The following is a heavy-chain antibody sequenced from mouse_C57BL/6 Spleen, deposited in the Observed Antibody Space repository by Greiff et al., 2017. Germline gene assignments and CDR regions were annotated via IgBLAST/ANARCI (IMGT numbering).Heavy chain of an antibody. CDR1: GYTFTDYY. V-gene: IGHV1-19*01. J-gene: IGHJ3*01. CDR3: ARSPYYYGSSYGFAY. D-gene: IGHD1-1*01. CDR2: INPYNGGT. Sequence: EVQLQQSGPVLVKPGASVKMSCKASGYTFTDYYMNWVKQSHGKSLEWIGVINPYNGGTSYNQKFKGKATLTVDKSSSTAYMELNSLTSEDSAVYYCARSPYYYGSSYGFAYWGQGTLVTVSA.